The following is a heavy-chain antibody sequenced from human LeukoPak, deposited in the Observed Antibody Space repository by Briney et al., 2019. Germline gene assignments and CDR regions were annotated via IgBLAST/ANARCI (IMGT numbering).Heavy chain of an antibody. CDR1: GGSISSYY. V-gene: IGHV4-59*01. Sequence: SETLSLTCTVSGGSISSYYWRWIRQPPGKGLEWIGYIYYSGSTNYNPSLKSRVTISVDTSKNQFSLKLSSVTAADTAVYYCARGPLGYYYYYMDVWGKGTTVTVSS. J-gene: IGHJ6*03. CDR3: ARGPLGYYYYYMDV. CDR2: IYYSGST.